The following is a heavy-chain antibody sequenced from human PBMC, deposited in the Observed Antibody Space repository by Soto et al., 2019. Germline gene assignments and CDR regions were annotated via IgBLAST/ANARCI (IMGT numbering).Heavy chain of an antibody. CDR1: GCTFGNSA. D-gene: IGHD2-15*01. CDR2: IIPIFSTP. J-gene: IGHJ6*02. Sequence: QVQLVQSGAEVKKPGSSVTVSCKASGCTFGNSAISWVRQAPGQGLEWMGGIIPIFSTPDYAQKFQGRVTITADESTTTAYMELTSLKSEDTAVYYCARDKDRQQLGGNYYYGIDVWGQGTTVTVSS. V-gene: IGHV1-69*12. CDR3: ARDKDRQQLGGNYYYGIDV.